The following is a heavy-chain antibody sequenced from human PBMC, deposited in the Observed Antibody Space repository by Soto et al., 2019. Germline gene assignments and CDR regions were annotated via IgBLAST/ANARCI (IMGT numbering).Heavy chain of an antibody. Sequence: PSETLSLTCAVSGDSVSSTFWWSWVRQSPGKGLEWLGEVFHSGDTNYNPSLKKRVTMSVDKSKNQVSLNLTSVTGADTAVYHCVRVGFWSGYPYFDYWGQGAQVTVS. CDR2: VFHSGDT. J-gene: IGHJ4*02. CDR3: VRVGFWSGYPYFDY. V-gene: IGHV4-4*02. CDR1: GDSVSSTFW. D-gene: IGHD3-3*01.